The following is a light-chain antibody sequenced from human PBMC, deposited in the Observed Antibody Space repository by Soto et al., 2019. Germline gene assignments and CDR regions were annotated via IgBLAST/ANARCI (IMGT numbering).Light chain of an antibody. CDR1: QSVSSY. Sequence: EIVLTQSPATLSLSPGERATLSCRASQSVSSYLAWYQQKPGQAPRLLIYDASNRATGITAMFSGSGSGTXXXXXXXXXEPEDFAVYYCQQRSNWPPSLTFGGGTKVEIK. CDR2: DAS. J-gene: IGKJ4*01. CDR3: QQRSNWPPSLT. V-gene: IGKV3-11*01.